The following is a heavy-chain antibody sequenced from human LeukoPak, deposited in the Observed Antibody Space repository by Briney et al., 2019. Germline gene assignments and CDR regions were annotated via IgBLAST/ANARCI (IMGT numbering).Heavy chain of an antibody. V-gene: IGHV3-23*01. Sequence: GGSLRLSCAASGFTFSPYAIIWARQAPGKGLEWVSGISTSGGSTYYADSVKGRFTISRDNSKNTLYLQMNSLRAEDTAVYYCAKGTFGLDYWGQGTLVTVSS. CDR3: AKGTFGLDY. J-gene: IGHJ4*02. CDR1: GFTFSPYA. CDR2: ISTSGGST. D-gene: IGHD3-3*02.